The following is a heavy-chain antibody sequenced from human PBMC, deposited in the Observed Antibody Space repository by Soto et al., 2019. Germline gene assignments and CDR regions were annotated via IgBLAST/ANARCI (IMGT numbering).Heavy chain of an antibody. V-gene: IGHV5-51*01. CDR2: IYPGDSDT. CDR3: ARHRHRTASPYSYYGKDV. CDR1: SCSFTNSW. Sequence: PREPLKLSCSGSSCSFTNSWTAWERHIPGKGREWMGIIYPGDSDTRYSPSLQGQVTISADKSISSAYLQWSSRRASDNAMYYCARHRHRTASPYSYYGKDVWGQGTTVTVSS. D-gene: IGHD2-21*02. J-gene: IGHJ6*02.